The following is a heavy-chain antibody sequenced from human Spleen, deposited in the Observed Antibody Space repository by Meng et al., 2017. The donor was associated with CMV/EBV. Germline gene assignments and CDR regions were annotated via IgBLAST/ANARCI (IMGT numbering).Heavy chain of an antibody. D-gene: IGHD2-15*01. CDR2: ISGGETYI. CDR3: AIVGGYFEY. CDR1: GLTFSSYT. Sequence: LSGAASGLTFSSYTMNWVRQDPGKGLEWVSSISGGETYIDYAASVKGRFTISRDNAKNSLSLLMSSRRAEDTGVYYCAIVGGYFEYWGQGTLVTVSS. J-gene: IGHJ4*02. V-gene: IGHV3-21*01.